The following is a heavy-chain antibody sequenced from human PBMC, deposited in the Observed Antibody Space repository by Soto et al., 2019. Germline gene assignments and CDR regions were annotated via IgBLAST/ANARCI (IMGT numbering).Heavy chain of an antibody. CDR1: GGSISSSSYY. V-gene: IGHV4-39*01. D-gene: IGHD2-15*01. Sequence: SETLSLTCTVSGGSISSSSYYWGWIRQPPGKGLEWIGSIYYSGSTYYNPSLKSRVTISVDTSKNQFSLKLSSVTAADTAVYYCARQREYCSGGSCYPPGYFDYWGQGTLVTVSS. CDR2: IYYSGST. J-gene: IGHJ4*02. CDR3: ARQREYCSGGSCYPPGYFDY.